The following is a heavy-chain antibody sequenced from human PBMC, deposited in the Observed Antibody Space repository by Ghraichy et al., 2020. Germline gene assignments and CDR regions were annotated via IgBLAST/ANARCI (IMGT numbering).Heavy chain of an antibody. J-gene: IGHJ5*02. D-gene: IGHD6-6*01. V-gene: IGHV4-34*01. CDR3: ARVTFGSSSPGNWFDP. Sequence: SETLSLTCAVYGGSFSGYYWSWIRQPPGKGLEWIGEINHSGSTNYNPSLKSRVTISVDTSKNQFSLKLSSVTAADTAVYYCARVTFGSSSPGNWFDPWGQGTLVTVSS. CDR2: INHSGST. CDR1: GGSFSGYY.